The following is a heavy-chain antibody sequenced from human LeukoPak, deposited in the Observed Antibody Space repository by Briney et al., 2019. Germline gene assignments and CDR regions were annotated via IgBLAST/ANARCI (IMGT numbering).Heavy chain of an antibody. CDR1: GFTFSSYW. J-gene: IGHJ4*02. CDR3: ARDTVLEWFGELPTNCYFDY. V-gene: IGHV3-7*01. D-gene: IGHD3-10*01. Sequence: PGRSLRLSCAASGFTFSSYWMSWVRQAPGKGLEWVANIKQDGSEKYYVDSVKGRFTISRDNAKNSPYLQMNSLRAEDTAVYYCARDTVLEWFGELPTNCYFDYWGQGTLVTVSS. CDR2: IKQDGSEK.